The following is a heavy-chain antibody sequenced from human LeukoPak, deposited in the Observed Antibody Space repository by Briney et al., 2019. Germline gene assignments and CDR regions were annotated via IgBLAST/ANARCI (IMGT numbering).Heavy chain of an antibody. CDR1: GFTFSSYS. J-gene: IGHJ4*02. CDR2: ISSSSSYI. V-gene: IGHV3-21*01. D-gene: IGHD1-26*01. CDR3: AIGRPARRSYPQVWFDY. Sequence: KPGGSLRLSCAASGFTFSSYSMNWVRQAPGKGLEWVSSISSSSSYIYYADSVKGRFTISRDNAKNSLYLQMNSLRAEDTAVYYCAIGRPARRSYPQVWFDYWGQGTLVTVTS.